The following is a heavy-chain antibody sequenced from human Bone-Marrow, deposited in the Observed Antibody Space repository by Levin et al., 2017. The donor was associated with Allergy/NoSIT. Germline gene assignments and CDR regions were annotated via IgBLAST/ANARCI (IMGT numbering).Heavy chain of an antibody. CDR1: GYTFSSNY. Sequence: GASVKVSCKASGYTFSSNYIHWVRQAPGQGLEWMGIINPSGGSTSYAQKFQGRVTMTRDTSTSTVYMELSRLRSEDTAVYYCARDRYSSSSHYARGYHYCGMDVWGQGTTVTVSS. CDR3: ARDRYSSSSHYARGYHYCGMDV. D-gene: IGHD6-6*01. J-gene: IGHJ6*02. CDR2: INPSGGST. V-gene: IGHV1-46*01.